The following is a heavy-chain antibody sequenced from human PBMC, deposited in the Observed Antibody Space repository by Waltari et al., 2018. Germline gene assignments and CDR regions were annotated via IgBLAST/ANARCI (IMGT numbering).Heavy chain of an antibody. J-gene: IGHJ4*02. Sequence: QVQLVQSGSEVKKPGASVKVSCKASGYIFTTYGINWVGQAPGQGLEWMGWINTNTGNPMYVQGFTGRYVFSLDTSVRTAYLQISSLKAEDSGIYYCARGGGTFSKPQYFDSWGQGTRVTVSS. CDR2: INTNTGNP. CDR1: GYIFTTYG. CDR3: ARGGGTFSKPQYFDS. D-gene: IGHD1-26*01. V-gene: IGHV7-4-1*02.